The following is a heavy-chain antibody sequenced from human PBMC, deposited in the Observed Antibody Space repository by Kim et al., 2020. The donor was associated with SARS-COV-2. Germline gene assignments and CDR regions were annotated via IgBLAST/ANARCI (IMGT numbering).Heavy chain of an antibody. CDR2: INHSGST. Sequence: SETLSLTCAVYGGSFSGYYWSWIRQPPGKGLEWIGEINHSGSTNYNPSLKSRVTISVDTSKNQFSLKLSSVTAADTAVYYCARSSRYDYVWGSYRYDYWGQGTLVTVSS. V-gene: IGHV4-34*01. J-gene: IGHJ4*02. CDR1: GGSFSGYY. CDR3: ARSSRYDYVWGSYRYDY. D-gene: IGHD3-16*02.